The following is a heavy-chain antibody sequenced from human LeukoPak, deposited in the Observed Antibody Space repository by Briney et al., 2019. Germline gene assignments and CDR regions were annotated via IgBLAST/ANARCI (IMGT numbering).Heavy chain of an antibody. Sequence: ASVKVSCKASGYTFTSYDISWVRQAPGQGLEWMGWISAYNGNTNYAQKLQGRVTMTTDTSTSTAYMELRSLRSDDTAVYYCARTLHYDFWSGYRYYFDYWGQGTLVTVSS. CDR1: GYTFTSYD. V-gene: IGHV1-18*01. D-gene: IGHD3-3*01. CDR2: ISAYNGNT. CDR3: ARTLHYDFWSGYRYYFDY. J-gene: IGHJ4*02.